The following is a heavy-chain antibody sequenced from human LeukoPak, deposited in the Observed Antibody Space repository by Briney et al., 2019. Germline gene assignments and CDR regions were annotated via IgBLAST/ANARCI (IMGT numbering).Heavy chain of an antibody. CDR1: GGSISSSSYY. Sequence: PSETLSLTCTVSGGSISSSSYYWGWIRQPPGKGLEWIGSIYYSGSTYYNPSLKSRVTISVDTSKNQFSLKLSSVTAADTAVYYCARGRDSSGWFQTQIFDYWGQGTLVTVSS. V-gene: IGHV4-39*07. CDR2: IYYSGST. D-gene: IGHD6-19*01. J-gene: IGHJ4*02. CDR3: ARGRDSSGWFQTQIFDY.